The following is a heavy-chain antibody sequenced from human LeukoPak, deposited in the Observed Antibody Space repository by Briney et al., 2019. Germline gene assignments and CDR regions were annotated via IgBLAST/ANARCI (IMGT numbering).Heavy chain of an antibody. CDR1: GFTFDDFA. V-gene: IGHV3-43D*03. CDR3: AKDALPIVGATRGLDY. Sequence: GGSLRLSCAASGFTFDDFAMHWVRQAPGKGLEWVSLISWDGGSTYYADSVKGRFTLSRDNSKNSLYPQMSSLTPEDTALYYCAKDALPIVGATRGLDYWGQGTLVTVSS. D-gene: IGHD1-26*01. J-gene: IGHJ4*02. CDR2: ISWDGGST.